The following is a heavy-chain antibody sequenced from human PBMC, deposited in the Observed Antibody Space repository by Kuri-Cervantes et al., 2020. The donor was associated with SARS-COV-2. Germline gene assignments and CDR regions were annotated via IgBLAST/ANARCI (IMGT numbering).Heavy chain of an antibody. D-gene: IGHD1-1*01. CDR1: GGTFSSYT. Sequence: SVKVSCKASGGTFSSYTISWVRQAPGQGLEWMGGIIPIFGTANYAQKFQGGVTITTDESTSTAYMELSSLRSEDTAVYYCASGVLKPTQSYYMDVWGKGTTVTVSS. J-gene: IGHJ6*03. CDR2: IIPIFGTA. CDR3: ASGVLKPTQSYYMDV. V-gene: IGHV1-69*05.